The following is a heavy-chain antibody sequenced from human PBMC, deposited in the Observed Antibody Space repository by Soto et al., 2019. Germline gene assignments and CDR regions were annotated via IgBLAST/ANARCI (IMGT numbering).Heavy chain of an antibody. D-gene: IGHD5-18*01. CDR1: GGSFSGYY. CDR3: ARGSAMVRYYYDGMDV. V-gene: IGHV4-34*01. CDR2: INHSGST. J-gene: IGHJ6*02. Sequence: QVQLQQWGAGLLKPSETLSLTCAVYGGSFSGYYWSWIRQPPGKGLEWIGEINHSGSTNYSPSLKSRFTISVGTSKNPFALKLSSVTAADTAVYYCARGSAMVRYYYDGMDVWGQVATVTVSS.